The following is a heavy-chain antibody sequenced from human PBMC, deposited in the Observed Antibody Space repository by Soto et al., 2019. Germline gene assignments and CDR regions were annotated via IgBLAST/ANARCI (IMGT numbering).Heavy chain of an antibody. CDR1: GGSISSGGYY. D-gene: IGHD3-16*01. Sequence: SETLSLTCTVSGGSISSGGYYWSWIRQHPGKGLEWIGYIYYSGSTYYNPSLKSRVTISVDTSKNQFSLKLSSVTAADTAVYYCARDHGGAHAYGARGTLVPVSS. V-gene: IGHV4-31*03. CDR2: IYYSGST. J-gene: IGHJ4*02. CDR3: ARDHGGAHAY.